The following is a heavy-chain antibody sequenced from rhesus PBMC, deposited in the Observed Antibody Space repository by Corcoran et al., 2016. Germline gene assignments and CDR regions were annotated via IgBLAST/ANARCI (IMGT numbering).Heavy chain of an antibody. CDR2: ISNTGTTI. V-gene: IGHV3S4*01. Sequence: EVQLVESGGGLVQPGGSLRLSCAASGFTFSSFGMSWVRPARGMGLVWVSSISNTGTTIYDGDSVKGRFTISRDNAKNSLSLQMNSLKTEDTAVYYCTRGVAAGRLSYYGLDSWGQGVVVTVSS. CDR3: TRGVAAGRLSYYGLDS. CDR1: GFTFSSFG. J-gene: IGHJ6*01. D-gene: IGHD6-13*01.